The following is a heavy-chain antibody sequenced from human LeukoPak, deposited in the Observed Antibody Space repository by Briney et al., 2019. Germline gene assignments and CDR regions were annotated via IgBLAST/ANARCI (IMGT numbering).Heavy chain of an antibody. V-gene: IGHV1-8*01. CDR3: ARGHRSGNYYYYGMDV. CDR2: MNPNSGNT. J-gene: IGHJ6*02. Sequence: ASVTVSCKASGYTFTSYDINWVRQATGQGLEWMGWMNPNSGNTGYAQKFQGRVTMTRNTSISTAYMELSSLRSEDTAVYYCARGHRSGNYYYYGMDVWGQGTTVTVSS. CDR1: GYTFTSYD. D-gene: IGHD3-10*01.